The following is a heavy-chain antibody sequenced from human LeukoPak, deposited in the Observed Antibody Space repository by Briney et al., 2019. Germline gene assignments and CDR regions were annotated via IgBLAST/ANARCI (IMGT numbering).Heavy chain of an antibody. CDR3: ARAYCSGDTCNSYYFDY. CDR1: GGSFSGYY. J-gene: IGHJ4*02. D-gene: IGHD2-15*01. Sequence: SETLSLTCAVYGGSFSGYYWSWIRQSPGKGLEWIGEIYHSGSTNSNPSLKSRLTISVDTSKNQFSLKLSSVTAADTAVYYCARAYCSGDTCNSYYFDYWGQGTLVTVSS. CDR2: IYHSGST. V-gene: IGHV4-34*09.